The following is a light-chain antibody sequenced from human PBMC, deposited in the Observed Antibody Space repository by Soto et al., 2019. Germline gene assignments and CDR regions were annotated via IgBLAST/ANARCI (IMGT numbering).Light chain of an antibody. CDR1: QSVTWY. CDR2: DAT. V-gene: IGKV3-11*01. Sequence: EIVLTQSPATLSLSPGERATLSCRASQSVTWYLAWYQQKPGQAPRLLIYDATNRATGIPARFSGSGSGTDFTLTISSLEPEDFALYYCQQYHNLWTFGQGTEVEIK. CDR3: QQYHNLWT. J-gene: IGKJ1*01.